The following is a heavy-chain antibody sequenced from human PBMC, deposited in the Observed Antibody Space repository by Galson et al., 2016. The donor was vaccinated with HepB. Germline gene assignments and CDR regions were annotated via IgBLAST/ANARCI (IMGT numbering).Heavy chain of an antibody. D-gene: IGHD2-21*02. CDR2: ISGSGDTT. CDR1: GFTFNTYA. Sequence: SLRLSCAASGFTFNTYAMSWVRQAPGKGLEWVSAISGSGDTTYFADSVKGRFTLSRENSKNTLYLQMHSLRAEDTAVYYCAKDAPSWKVVTGTWDSWGQGTLVTVSS. V-gene: IGHV3-23*01. J-gene: IGHJ4*02. CDR3: AKDAPSWKVVTGTWDS.